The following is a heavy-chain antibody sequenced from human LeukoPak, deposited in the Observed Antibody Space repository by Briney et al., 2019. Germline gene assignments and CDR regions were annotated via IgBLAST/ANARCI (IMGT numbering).Heavy chain of an antibody. CDR3: ASGGRVGDIFDI. CDR2: INSDGRSI. D-gene: IGHD2-15*01. J-gene: IGHJ3*02. V-gene: IGHV3-74*01. Sequence: LGGSLRLSCAASGFTFSTNWMYWVRLAPGKGLVGVSRINSDGRSIGYADSVKGRFTISRDNAYNTLYLQMNSLRAEDTALYYCASGGRVGDIFDIWGQGTMVRVSS. CDR1: GFTFSTNW.